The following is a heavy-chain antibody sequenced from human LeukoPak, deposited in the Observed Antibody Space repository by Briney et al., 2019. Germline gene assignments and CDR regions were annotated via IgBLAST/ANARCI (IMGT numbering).Heavy chain of an antibody. V-gene: IGHV3-48*03. J-gene: IGHJ6*02. CDR1: GFTFSSYE. Sequence: GGSLRLSCAASGFTFSSYEMNWVRQAPGKGLEWVSYISSSGSTIYYADSVKGRFTISRDNAKNSLYLQMNSPRAEDTAVYYCARDSRFTMVRGGDGMDVWGQGTTVTVSS. D-gene: IGHD3-10*01. CDR3: ARDSRFTMVRGGDGMDV. CDR2: ISSSGSTI.